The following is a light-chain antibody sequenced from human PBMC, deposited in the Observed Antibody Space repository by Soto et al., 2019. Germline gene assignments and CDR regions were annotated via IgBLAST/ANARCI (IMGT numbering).Light chain of an antibody. V-gene: IGKV1-12*01. Sequence: DIQMTQSPSSVSAYLGDRVTITCRASQPISDWLAWYQHKSGKPPQLLIYATSTLHSGVPSRFSGSGSGTDFTLTISGLQPEDVATYYCQQANSFPWTFGRGTKVDIK. CDR1: QPISDW. CDR3: QQANSFPWT. J-gene: IGKJ1*01. CDR2: ATS.